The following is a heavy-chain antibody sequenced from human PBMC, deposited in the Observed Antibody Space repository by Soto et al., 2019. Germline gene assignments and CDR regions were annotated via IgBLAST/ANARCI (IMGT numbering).Heavy chain of an antibody. D-gene: IGHD3-10*01. V-gene: IGHV2-70*01. CDR3: ARTVLPPYYGWGSRAPYTSGMDV. CDR1: GFSLSTSGMC. Sequence: SGPTLVKPTQTLTLTCTFSGFSLSTSGMCVSWIRQPPGKALEWLALIDWDDDKYYSTSLKTRLTISKDTSKNQVVLTRPNWDPVNTATYNGARTVLPPYYGWGSRAPYTSGMDVWAKGPRSPSP. J-gene: IGHJ6*02. CDR2: IDWDDDK.